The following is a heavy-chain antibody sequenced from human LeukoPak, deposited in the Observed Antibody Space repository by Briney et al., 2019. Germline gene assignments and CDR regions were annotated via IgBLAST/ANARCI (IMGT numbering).Heavy chain of an antibody. V-gene: IGHV3-48*02. J-gene: IGHJ3*02. Sequence: GGSLRLSCAASGFTFNNYGINWVRQAPGKGMEWLSYISGSSSTIYYTDSVRGRFTISRDNAKNSLCLQMNSLRDEDTAVYYCARDFGDYGTSDAFDIWGQGTMVTVSS. D-gene: IGHD4-17*01. CDR1: GFTFNNYG. CDR2: ISGSSSTI. CDR3: ARDFGDYGTSDAFDI.